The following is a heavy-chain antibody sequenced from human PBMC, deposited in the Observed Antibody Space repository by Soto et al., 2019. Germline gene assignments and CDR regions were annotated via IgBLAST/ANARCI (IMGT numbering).Heavy chain of an antibody. Sequence: QVQLVQSGAEVKKPGASVKVSCKASGYTFTSYAISWVRQAPGQGLEWMGWISAYNGNTNYAQKFQGRVTMTTDTPPSTADMELRSLRAHDTAVYYCARDAPPADYWGQGTLVTVSS. CDR2: ISAYNGNT. J-gene: IGHJ4*02. CDR1: GYTFTSYA. V-gene: IGHV1-18*01. CDR3: ARDAPPADY.